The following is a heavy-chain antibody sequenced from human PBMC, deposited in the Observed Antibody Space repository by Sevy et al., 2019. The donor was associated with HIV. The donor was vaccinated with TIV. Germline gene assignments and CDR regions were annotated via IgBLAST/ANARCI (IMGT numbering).Heavy chain of an antibody. CDR3: ARKYHDTSGYPRYSMDV. V-gene: IGHV3-64*01. J-gene: IGHJ6*02. CDR2: ISGGGGNT. D-gene: IGHD3-22*01. Sequence: GGSLRLSCAASGFTFSTYAMYWVRQAPGKGLEYVSAISGGGGNTYYGTSVKGRLTVSRENAKNTLYLQMGSLRAEDMAVYFCARKYHDTSGYPRYSMDVWGQGTTVTVSS. CDR1: GFTFSTYA.